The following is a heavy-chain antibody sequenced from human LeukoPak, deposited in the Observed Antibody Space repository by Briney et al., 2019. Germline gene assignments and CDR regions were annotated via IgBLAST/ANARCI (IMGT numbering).Heavy chain of an antibody. CDR3: ARGEWAGGDY. Sequence: GGSVRVSCAASGFTFSSYCMLWVRQGPGKGLVWVSRINSDGSSTSYADSVKGRFTISRDNAKNTLYLQMNSLRAEDTAVYYCARGEWAGGDYWGQGTLVTVSS. J-gene: IGHJ4*02. D-gene: IGHD2-8*01. CDR2: INSDGSST. CDR1: GFTFSSYC. V-gene: IGHV3-74*01.